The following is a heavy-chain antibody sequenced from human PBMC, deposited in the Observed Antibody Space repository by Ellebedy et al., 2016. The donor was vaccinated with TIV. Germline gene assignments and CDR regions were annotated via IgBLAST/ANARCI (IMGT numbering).Heavy chain of an antibody. Sequence: SETLSLXCTVSGGSVSDGSTSTTDYSWSWIRQHPGKGLELIGYIYHSGTTYYNPSLKSRISISVDTSKNQVSLRLRSVTIADTAVYYCARDQVVRGGYHGMDVWGQGTTVTVSS. CDR1: GGSVSDGSTSTTDYS. J-gene: IGHJ6*02. CDR3: ARDQVVRGGYHGMDV. V-gene: IGHV4-31*03. D-gene: IGHD3-10*01. CDR2: IYHSGTT.